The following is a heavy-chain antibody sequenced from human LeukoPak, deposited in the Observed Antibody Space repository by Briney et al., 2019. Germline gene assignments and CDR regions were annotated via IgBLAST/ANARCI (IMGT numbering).Heavy chain of an antibody. CDR1: GFTFSSYW. CDR3: ARDRPDYDSSGYQFGAFDY. D-gene: IGHD3-22*01. CDR2: ISSSSSYI. V-gene: IGHV3-21*01. Sequence: PGGSLTLSCAASGFTFSSYWMHWVRQAPGKGLEWVSSISSSSSYIYYADSVKGRFTISRDNAKNSLYLQMNSLRAEDTAVYYCARDRPDYDSSGYQFGAFDYWGQGTLVTVSS. J-gene: IGHJ4*02.